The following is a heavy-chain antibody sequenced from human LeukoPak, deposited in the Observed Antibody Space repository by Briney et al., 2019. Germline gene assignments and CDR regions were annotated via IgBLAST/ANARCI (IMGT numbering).Heavy chain of an antibody. CDR1: GFTFSNYG. J-gene: IGHJ4*02. V-gene: IGHV3-30*18. D-gene: IGHD5-18*01. CDR2: ISYDESNT. CDR3: AKGTASDVDTADYFDY. Sequence: GVSLRLSCAASGFTFSNYGLHWVRQAPGKGLEGVAVISYDESNTYYADSVKGRFTISRDNSKNTLYLQMSSLRAEDTAVYYCAKGTASDVDTADYFDYWGQGTLVTVSP.